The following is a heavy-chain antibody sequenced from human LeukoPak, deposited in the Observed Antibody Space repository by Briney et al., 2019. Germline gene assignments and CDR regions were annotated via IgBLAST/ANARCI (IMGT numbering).Heavy chain of an antibody. CDR2: ISYDGSNK. CDR3: AREIPYSSSSFDY. J-gene: IGHJ4*02. Sequence: SCKASGYTFTDYYMHWVRQAPGKGLEWVGVISYDGSNKYYADSVKGRFTISRDNSKNTLYLQMNSLRAEDTAVYYCAREIPYSSSSFDYWGQGTLVTVSS. CDR1: GYTFTDYY. D-gene: IGHD6-13*01. V-gene: IGHV3-30-3*01.